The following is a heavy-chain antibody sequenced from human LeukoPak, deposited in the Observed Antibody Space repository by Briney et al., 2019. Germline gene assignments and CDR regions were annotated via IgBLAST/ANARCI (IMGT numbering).Heavy chain of an antibody. CDR1: GDSVSRNSAA. D-gene: IGHD1-26*01. CDR2: TYYKSKWYN. CDR3: ARAPIVGATHIDY. Sequence: SETLSLTCAISGDSVSRNSAAWNWIRQSASRGLEWLGRTYYKSKWYNDYAVSVKSRITINPDTSKNQFSLQLKSVTPEDTAVYYCARAPIVGATHIDYWGQGTLVTVSS. V-gene: IGHV6-1*01. J-gene: IGHJ4*02.